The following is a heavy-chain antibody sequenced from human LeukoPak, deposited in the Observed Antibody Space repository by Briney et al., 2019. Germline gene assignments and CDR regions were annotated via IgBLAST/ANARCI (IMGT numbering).Heavy chain of an antibody. J-gene: IGHJ6*03. V-gene: IGHV1-18*01. D-gene: IGHD2-2*01. CDR3: ARVTTSDIVVVPAAILRGRFYYYYMDV. CDR2: ISAYNGNT. Sequence: ASVKVSCKASGYTFTSYGISWVRQAPGQGLEWMGWISAYNGNTNYAQKLQGRVTMTTDTSTSTAYMELRSLRSDDTAVYYCARVTTSDIVVVPAAILRGRFYYYYMDVWGKGTTVTVSS. CDR1: GYTFTSYG.